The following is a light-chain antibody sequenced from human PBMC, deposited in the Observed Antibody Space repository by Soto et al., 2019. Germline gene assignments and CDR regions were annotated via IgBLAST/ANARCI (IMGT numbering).Light chain of an antibody. Sequence: DIQMTQSPSTLSASVGDRVTITCRASQSISNWWAWYQQKPGKAPKLLIYDASSLDSRVPSRFSCSGSGTEFTLTISSLQPDDFATYYCQQYNSYPYTFGQGTKVEIK. CDR2: DAS. V-gene: IGKV1-5*01. CDR3: QQYNSYPYT. J-gene: IGKJ2*01. CDR1: QSISNW.